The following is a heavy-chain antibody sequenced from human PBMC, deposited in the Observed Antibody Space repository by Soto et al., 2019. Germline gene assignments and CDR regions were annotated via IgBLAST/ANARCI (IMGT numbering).Heavy chain of an antibody. Sequence: SVKVSCKASGGTFSSYAISWVRQAPGQGLEWMGGIIPIFGTANYAQKFQSRVTITADESTSTAYMELSSLRSEDTAVYYCARELGIAAGQLDPWGQGTLVTVS. CDR2: IIPIFGTA. J-gene: IGHJ5*02. CDR1: GGTFSSYA. CDR3: ARELGIAAGQLDP. V-gene: IGHV1-69*13. D-gene: IGHD6-13*01.